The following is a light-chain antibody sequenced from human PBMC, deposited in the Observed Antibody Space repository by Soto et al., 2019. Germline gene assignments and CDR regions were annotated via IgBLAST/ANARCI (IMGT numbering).Light chain of an antibody. CDR2: RNN. V-gene: IGLV1-47*01. Sequence: QSVLTQSPSASGTPGQRVTISCSGSSSNIGSNYVYWYQQLPGTAPKLLIYRNNQRPSGVPDRFSGSKSGTSASLAISGLRSKDEADYYCAAWDDSLSVLFGGGTKLTVL. CDR1: SSNIGSNY. J-gene: IGLJ2*01. CDR3: AAWDDSLSVL.